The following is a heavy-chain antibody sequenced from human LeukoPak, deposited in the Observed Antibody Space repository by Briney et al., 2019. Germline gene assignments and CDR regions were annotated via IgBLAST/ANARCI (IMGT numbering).Heavy chain of an antibody. V-gene: IGHV1-46*01. J-gene: IGHJ4*02. CDR1: GYTFTGYY. Sequence: ASVKVSCKASGYTFTGYYMHWVRQATGQGLEWMGIINSSGGTTSYAQKFQGRVTMTRDTSTSTVYMELSSLRSEDTAVYYCATCNPYYYGSRNLKELDYWGQGTLVTVSS. D-gene: IGHD3-10*01. CDR2: INSSGGTT. CDR3: ATCNPYYYGSRNLKELDY.